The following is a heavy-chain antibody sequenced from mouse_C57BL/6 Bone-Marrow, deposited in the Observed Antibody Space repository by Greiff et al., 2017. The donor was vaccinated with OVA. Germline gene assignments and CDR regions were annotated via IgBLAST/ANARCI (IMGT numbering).Heavy chain of an antibody. D-gene: IGHD1-1*01. V-gene: IGHV14-2*01. CDR2: IDPEDGDT. J-gene: IGHJ4*01. Sequence: EVQLQQSGAELVKPGASVKLSCTASGFNITDYYMHWVKQRTEQGLEWIGRIDPEDGDTKYAPKFQGKATITADTSSNPAYLQLSSLTSEDTAVYYCARPLTVVAPYYWGQGTSVTVSS. CDR3: ARPLTVVAPYY. CDR1: GFNITDYY.